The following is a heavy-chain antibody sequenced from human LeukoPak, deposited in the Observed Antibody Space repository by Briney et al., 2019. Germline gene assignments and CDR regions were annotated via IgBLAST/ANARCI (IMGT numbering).Heavy chain of an antibody. CDR2: ISSSSSYI. V-gene: IGHV3-21*01. CDR1: GFTFSSYS. CDR3: AKAYYYDSTGNGRAFDI. D-gene: IGHD3-22*01. J-gene: IGHJ3*02. Sequence: GGSLRLSCAASGFTFSSYSMNWVRQAPGKGLEWVSSISSSSSYIYYADSVKGRFTISRDNAKNSLYLQMNSLRAEDTAVYYCAKAYYYDSTGNGRAFDIWGQGTMVTVSS.